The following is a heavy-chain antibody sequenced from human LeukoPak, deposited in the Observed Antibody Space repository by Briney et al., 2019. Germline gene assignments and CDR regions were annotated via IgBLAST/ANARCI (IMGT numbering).Heavy chain of an antibody. CDR3: ARHQLRGFLDDN. D-gene: IGHD3-10*01. J-gene: IGHJ4*02. Sequence: SETLSLTCTVSGGSISSDYWSWIRQPPGKGLEWIGCIYYSGTTNYNPSLQSRVSISIDTSKKQFSLKLTSVTAVDTAVYYCARHQLRGFLDDNWGQGTLVTVCS. CDR2: IYYSGTT. V-gene: IGHV4-59*08. CDR1: GGSISSDY.